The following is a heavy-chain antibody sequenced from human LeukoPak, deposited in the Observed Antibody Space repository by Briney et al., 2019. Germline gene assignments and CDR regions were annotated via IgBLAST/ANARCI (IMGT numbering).Heavy chain of an antibody. CDR1: GFIFSDFW. Sequence: GGSLRLSCAASGFIFSDFWMTWVRQAPGKGLEWVAFIRYDGSNKYYADSVKGRFTISRDNAKNSLYLQMNSLRAEDTAVYYCARALHSTAEVLPYYYYYYMDVWGKGTTVTVSS. J-gene: IGHJ6*03. CDR2: IRYDGSNK. V-gene: IGHV3-30*02. D-gene: IGHD6-13*01. CDR3: ARALHSTAEVLPYYYYYYMDV.